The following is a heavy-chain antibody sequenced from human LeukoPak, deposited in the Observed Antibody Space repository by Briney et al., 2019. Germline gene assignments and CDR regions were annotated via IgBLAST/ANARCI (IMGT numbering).Heavy chain of an antibody. J-gene: IGHJ4*02. D-gene: IGHD6-6*01. CDR3: ARDSARPYSSSSFHFDY. V-gene: IGHV1-69*13. CDR2: IIHIFGTA. CDR1: GGTFSSYA. Sequence: SVKVCCKASGGTFSSYAISWVRQAPGQGLEWMGGIIHIFGTANYAQKFQGRVTITADESTSTAYMELSSLRSEDTAVYYCARDSARPYSSSSFHFDYWGQGTLVTVSS.